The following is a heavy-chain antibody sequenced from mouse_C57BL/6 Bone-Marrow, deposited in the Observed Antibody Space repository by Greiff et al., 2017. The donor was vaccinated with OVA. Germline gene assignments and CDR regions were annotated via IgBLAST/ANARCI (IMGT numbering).Heavy chain of an antibody. Sequence: VQLQQSGPGLVKPSQSLSLTCSVTGYSITSGYYWNWIRQFPGNKLEWMGYISYDGSNNYNPSLKNRISITRDTSKHQFFLKLNSVTTEDTATYYCATTVVEAYWGQGTLVTVSA. D-gene: IGHD1-1*01. CDR2: ISYDGSN. CDR1: GYSITSGYY. V-gene: IGHV3-6*01. J-gene: IGHJ3*01. CDR3: ATTVVEAY.